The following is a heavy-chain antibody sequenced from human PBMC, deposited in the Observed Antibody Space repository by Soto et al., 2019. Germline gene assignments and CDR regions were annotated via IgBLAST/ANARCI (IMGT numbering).Heavy chain of an antibody. J-gene: IGHJ4*02. D-gene: IGHD4-17*01. Sequence: QVQLVQSGAEVKKPGSSVKVSCKASGGTFSSYTISWVRQAPGQGLEWMGRIIPILGIANYAQKFQGRVTITADKSTSTAYMELSSLRSEDTAVYYCARDYGDSRAGGYWGQGTLVTVSS. V-gene: IGHV1-69*08. CDR1: GGTFSSYT. CDR3: ARDYGDSRAGGY. CDR2: IIPILGIA.